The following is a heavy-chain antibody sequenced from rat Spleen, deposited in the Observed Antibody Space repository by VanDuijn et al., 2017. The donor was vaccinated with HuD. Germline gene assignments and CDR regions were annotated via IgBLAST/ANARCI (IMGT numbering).Heavy chain of an antibody. J-gene: IGHJ2*01. CDR1: GFTFNNYW. Sequence: EVQLVESGGGLVQPGRSLKLSCVGSGFTFNNYWMTWVRQAPSKGLEWVATISYDGRSTYHRDSVKGRFTISRDNAKSTLYLQMDSLRSEDTATYYCARHRNYGGYPFDYWGQGVMVTVSS. CDR3: ARHRNYGGYPFDY. D-gene: IGHD1-11*01. V-gene: IGHV5-29*01. CDR2: ISYDGRST.